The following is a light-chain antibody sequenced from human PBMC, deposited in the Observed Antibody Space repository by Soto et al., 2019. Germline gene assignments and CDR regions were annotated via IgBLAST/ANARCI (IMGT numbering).Light chain of an antibody. Sequence: IQMTQSPSSLSASVGDTVTITCRASQDIRNELGWYQQKPGTAPKFLIYAASSLHSGVPSRFTGSGSGTDFTLTISGLQPEELATYYCLQESGYTRTFGQATKVDIX. CDR2: AAS. J-gene: IGKJ1*01. CDR1: QDIRNE. V-gene: IGKV1-6*02. CDR3: LQESGYTRT.